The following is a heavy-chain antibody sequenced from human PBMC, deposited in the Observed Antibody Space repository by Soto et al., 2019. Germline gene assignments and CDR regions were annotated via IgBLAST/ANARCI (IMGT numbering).Heavy chain of an antibody. J-gene: IGHJ4*02. D-gene: IGHD3-22*01. V-gene: IGHV3-33*01. CDR1: GFTFSSYG. Sequence: PGGSLRLSCAAPGFTFSSYGMHWVRQAPGKGLEWVAVIWYDGSNKYYADSVKGRFTISRDNSKNTLYLQMNSLRAEDTAVYYCAREAYYDSSGYYPVTLDYWGQGTLVTVSS. CDR3: AREAYYDSSGYYPVTLDY. CDR2: IWYDGSNK.